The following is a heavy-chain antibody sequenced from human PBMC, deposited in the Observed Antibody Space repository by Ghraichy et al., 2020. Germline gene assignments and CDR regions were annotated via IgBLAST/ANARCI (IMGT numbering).Heavy chain of an antibody. V-gene: IGHV3-7*03. CDR3: ATTGSYSHGS. CDR1: GFTFSDYW. D-gene: IGHD4-11*01. CDR2: IKQDESEK. J-gene: IGHJ5*02. Sequence: GGSLRLSCEASGFTFSDYWMNWVRQAPGKGLEWVANIKQDESEKYYVDSVKGRFTISRDNSKNMLYLQMNSLRAADTALYYCATTGSYSHGSWGQGTLVTVYS.